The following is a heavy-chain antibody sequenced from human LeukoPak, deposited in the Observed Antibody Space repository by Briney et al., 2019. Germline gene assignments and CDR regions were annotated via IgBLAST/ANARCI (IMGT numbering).Heavy chain of an antibody. J-gene: IGHJ4*02. D-gene: IGHD3-10*01. CDR1: GGSFSGYY. Sequence: SETLSLTCAVYGGSFSGYYWSWLRQPPGKGLEWIGEINHSGSTNYNPSLKSRVTISVDTSKNQFSLKLSSVTAADTAVYYCARGQLWFGELYFDYWGQGTLVTVSS. CDR2: INHSGST. V-gene: IGHV4-34*01. CDR3: ARGQLWFGELYFDY.